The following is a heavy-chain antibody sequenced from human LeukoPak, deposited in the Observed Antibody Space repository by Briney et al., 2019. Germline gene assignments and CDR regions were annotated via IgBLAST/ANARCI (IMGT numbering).Heavy chain of an antibody. CDR2: ISGSGGST. Sequence: QPGGSLRLSCAASGFTFSSFAMTWVRQAPGKGLEWVSGISGSGGSTYYADSVKGRFTISRDNSKNTLYLQMNSPRAEDTAVYYCAKGYSSSWHDQGYWGQGTLVTVSS. V-gene: IGHV3-23*01. J-gene: IGHJ4*02. CDR3: AKGYSSSWHDQGY. D-gene: IGHD6-13*01. CDR1: GFTFSSFA.